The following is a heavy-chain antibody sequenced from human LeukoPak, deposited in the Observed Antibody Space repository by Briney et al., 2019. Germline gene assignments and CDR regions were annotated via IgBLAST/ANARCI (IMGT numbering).Heavy chain of an antibody. CDR3: AKKASVSSGYYNYYFDY. J-gene: IGHJ4*02. CDR1: GFTFSSYA. CDR2: ISGSGGST. D-gene: IGHD3-22*01. V-gene: IGHV3-23*01. Sequence: GGSLRLSCAASGFTFSSYAMSWVRQAPGKGLEWVSAISGSGGSTYYAASVKGRFTISRDNSKNTLYLQMNSLRAEDTAVYYCAKKASVSSGYYNYYFDYWGQGTLVTVSS.